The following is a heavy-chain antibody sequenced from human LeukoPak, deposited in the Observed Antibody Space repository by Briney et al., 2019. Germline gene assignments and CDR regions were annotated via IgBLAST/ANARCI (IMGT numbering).Heavy chain of an antibody. CDR2: MNPNSGNT. CDR1: GYTFTSYD. V-gene: IGHV1-8*01. CDR3: ARGGRYSSSWYLYYYYGMDV. Sequence: ASVKVSCTASGYTFTSYDINWVRQATGQGLEWMGWMNPNSGNTGYAQKFQGRVTMTRNTSISTAYMELSSLRSEDTAVYYCARGGRYSSSWYLYYYYGMDVWGQGTTVTVSS. D-gene: IGHD6-13*01. J-gene: IGHJ6*02.